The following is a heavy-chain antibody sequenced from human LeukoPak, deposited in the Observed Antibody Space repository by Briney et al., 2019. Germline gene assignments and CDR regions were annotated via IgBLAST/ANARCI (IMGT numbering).Heavy chain of an antibody. J-gene: IGHJ3*02. Sequence: GGSLRLSCSASGFIFKNYAMSWVRQAPGKGLEWVSIISGTSDTTRYGDSVRGRFTTSRDNPRNTLYLQMNSLRADDTAVYYSAKAVASIGGAFDIWGQGTMVIVSS. CDR2: ISGTSDTT. V-gene: IGHV3-23*01. D-gene: IGHD2-15*01. CDR1: GFIFKNYA. CDR3: AKAVASIGGAFDI.